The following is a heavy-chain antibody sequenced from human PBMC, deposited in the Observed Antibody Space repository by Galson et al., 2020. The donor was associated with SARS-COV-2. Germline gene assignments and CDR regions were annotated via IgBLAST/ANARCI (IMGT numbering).Heavy chain of an antibody. CDR3: ARDLPAPGTSDYYYYYYFDV. Sequence: LGESLKISCKASDYIFTSYGISWVRQAPGQGLEWMGWISAYSGHTNYADKFQDRVTLTTDTSSSTAYMELRSLRSDDTAVYYCARDLPAPGTSDYYYYYYFDVWGQGTTVTISS. CDR1: DYIFTSYG. CDR2: ISAYSGHT. D-gene: IGHD2-2*01. J-gene: IGHJ6*03. V-gene: IGHV1-18*01.